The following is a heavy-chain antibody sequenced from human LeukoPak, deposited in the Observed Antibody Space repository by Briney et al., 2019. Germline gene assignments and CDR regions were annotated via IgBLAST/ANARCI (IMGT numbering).Heavy chain of an antibody. CDR1: GFTFGSYG. CDR3: ARDTPWYTSLYYMDV. J-gene: IGHJ6*03. Sequence: GGSLRLSCEVSGFTFGSYGMHWVRQAPGKGPEWVAFTRYDGAYVYYADSVKGRFTISRDNSKDTLFLQMNRLRPEDTALYYCARDTPWYTSLYYMDVWGKGTTVTVSS. V-gene: IGHV3-30*02. D-gene: IGHD1-14*01. CDR2: TRYDGAYV.